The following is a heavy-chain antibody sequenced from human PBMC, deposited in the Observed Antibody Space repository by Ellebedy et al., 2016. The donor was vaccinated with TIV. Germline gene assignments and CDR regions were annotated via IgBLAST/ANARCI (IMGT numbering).Heavy chain of an antibody. CDR3: ATVVSQAGLTNSYRFDF. J-gene: IGHJ4*02. CDR2: FHPEDGET. Sequence: ASVKVSCXVSGYTLSELSMHWVRQAPGKGLEWMGGFHPEDGETIYSQRFQGRVTMTEDTSTDTAYMELNNLRSEETAVYYCATVVSQAGLTNSYRFDFWGQGTLVTVSS. D-gene: IGHD6-13*01. CDR1: GYTLSELS. V-gene: IGHV1-24*01.